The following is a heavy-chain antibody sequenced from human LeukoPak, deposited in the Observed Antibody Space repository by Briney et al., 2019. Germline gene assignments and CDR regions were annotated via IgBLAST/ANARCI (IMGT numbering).Heavy chain of an antibody. CDR1: GFSFSKFA. Sequence: GGSLRLSCVASGFSFSKFAMSWVRQAPGKGLEWVSGISDSGSRTYYADSVKGRFTISRDNSKSTLYLQLSGLRVDDTAVYYCAKDGTLWSGAYYFDYWGQGTLVTVSS. D-gene: IGHD3-10*01. V-gene: IGHV3-23*01. CDR3: AKDGTLWSGAYYFDY. CDR2: ISDSGSRT. J-gene: IGHJ4*02.